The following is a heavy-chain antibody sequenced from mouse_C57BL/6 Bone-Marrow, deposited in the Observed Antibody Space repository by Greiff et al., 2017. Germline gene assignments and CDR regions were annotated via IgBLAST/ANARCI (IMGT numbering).Heavy chain of an antibody. CDR1: GYSFTDYN. CDR3: ARSGITTVVATDYFDY. J-gene: IGHJ2*01. V-gene: IGHV1-39*01. D-gene: IGHD1-1*01. CDR2: INPNYGTT. Sequence: VQLQQSGPELVKPGASVKISCKASGYSFTDYNMNWVKQSNGKSLEWIGVINPNYGTTSYNQKFKGKATLTVDQSSSTAYMQLNILTSAASAVYYCARSGITTVVATDYFDYWGQGTTLTVSS.